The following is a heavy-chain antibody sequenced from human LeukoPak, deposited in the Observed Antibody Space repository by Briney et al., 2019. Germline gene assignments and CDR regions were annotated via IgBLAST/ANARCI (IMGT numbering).Heavy chain of an antibody. CDR2: ISGSGGST. J-gene: IGHJ4*02. CDR3: AKARDHYDFWSGYYFGY. D-gene: IGHD3-3*01. V-gene: IGHV3-23*01. Sequence: GGSLRLSCAASGFTFSSYAMSWVRQAPGKGLEWVSAISGSGGSTYYADSVKGRFTISRDNSKNTLYLQMNSLRAEDTAVYYCAKARDHYDFWSGYYFGYSRQGNLVTASA. CDR1: GFTFSSYA.